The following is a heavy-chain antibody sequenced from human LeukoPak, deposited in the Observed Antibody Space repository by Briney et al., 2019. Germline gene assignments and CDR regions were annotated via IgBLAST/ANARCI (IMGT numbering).Heavy chain of an antibody. CDR1: RFTFTTYG. J-gene: IGHJ6*02. V-gene: IGHV3-30*18. CDR2: ISFDASNK. CDR3: AKSRGRVHYYYYGMDV. D-gene: IGHD3-16*01. Sequence: GGSLRLSCAASRFTFTTYGMHWVRQAPSKGLEWLAVISFDASNKYYADSVKGRFTISRDNSKDTLYLQMNSLRAEDTAVYYCAKSRGRVHYYYYGMDVWGQGTTVTVSS.